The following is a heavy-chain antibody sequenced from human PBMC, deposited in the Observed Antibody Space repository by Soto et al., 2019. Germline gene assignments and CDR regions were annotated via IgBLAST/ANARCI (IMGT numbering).Heavy chain of an antibody. CDR3: AKDLSEITIFGVVIDAFDI. CDR2: ISGSGGST. V-gene: IGHV3-23*01. J-gene: IGHJ3*02. D-gene: IGHD3-3*01. Sequence: GGSLRLSCAASGFTFSSYAMSWVRQAPGKGLEWVSAISGSGGSTYYADSVKGRFTISRDNSKNTLYLQMNSLRAEDTAVYYCAKDLSEITIFGVVIDAFDIWGQGTMVTVSS. CDR1: GFTFSSYA.